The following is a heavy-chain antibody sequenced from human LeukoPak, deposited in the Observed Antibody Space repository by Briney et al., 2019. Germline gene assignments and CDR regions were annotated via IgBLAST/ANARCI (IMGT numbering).Heavy chain of an antibody. CDR2: INHSGST. J-gene: IGHJ4*02. V-gene: IGHV4-34*01. Sequence: PSETLSLICAVYGGSFSGYYWSWIRQPPGKGLEWIGEINHSGSTNYNPSLKSRVTISVDTSKNQFSLKLSSVTAADTAVYYCASVGYGGNNGAYWGQGTLVTASS. CDR1: GGSFSGYY. D-gene: IGHD4-23*01. CDR3: ASVGYGGNNGAY.